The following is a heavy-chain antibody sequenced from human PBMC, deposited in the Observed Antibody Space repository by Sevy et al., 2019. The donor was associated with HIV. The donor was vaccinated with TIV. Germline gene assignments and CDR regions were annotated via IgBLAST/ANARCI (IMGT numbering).Heavy chain of an antibody. Sequence: GGSLRLSCAASGFTFNSYWMHWVRQAPGKGLVWVSRINSDGGSTNYADSVKGRFTISRDNAKNTLYLQMNSLRAEDTAGYYCARSKRVDGGGCYDYWGQGTLVTVSS. J-gene: IGHJ4*02. V-gene: IGHV3-74*01. D-gene: IGHD6-19*01. CDR1: GFTFNSYW. CDR3: ARSKRVDGGGCYDY. CDR2: INSDGGST.